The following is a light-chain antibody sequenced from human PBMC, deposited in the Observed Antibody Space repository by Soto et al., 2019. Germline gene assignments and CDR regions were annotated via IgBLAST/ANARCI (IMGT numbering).Light chain of an antibody. CDR1: QSFDSRY. J-gene: IGKJ2*01. CDR3: HQYGNSPYT. Sequence: EIVLTQSPGTLSLSAGERATLSCRASQSFDSRYLAWYQQRRGQAPRLLIYGSVSRATGIPDRFSGSASGADFALTISRLEPEDVEIYFCHQYGNSPYTFGPGTKVDIK. V-gene: IGKV3-20*01. CDR2: GSV.